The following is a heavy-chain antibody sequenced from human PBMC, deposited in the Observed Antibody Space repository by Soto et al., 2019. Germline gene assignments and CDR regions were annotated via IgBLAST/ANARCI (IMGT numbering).Heavy chain of an antibody. CDR1: GFDFSTYW. CDR2: ISGGGGT. V-gene: IGHV3-74*03. Sequence: EVQLVESAGGLVQPGGSLRLSCAASGFDFSTYWMHWVRQAPGKGLVWVSRISGGGGTTYADSVEGRVTISRDNAKNIQYLQMSSVPEEDTAMYYCIIASGVAGTGEHFWGQGTLVTVAS. J-gene: IGHJ4*02. CDR3: IIASGVAGTGEHF. D-gene: IGHD3-10*01.